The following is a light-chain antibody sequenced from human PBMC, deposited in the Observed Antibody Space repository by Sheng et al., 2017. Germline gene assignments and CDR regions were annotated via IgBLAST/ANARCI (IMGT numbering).Light chain of an antibody. CDR2: DNN. CDR3: GTWDSRLSGGRV. Sequence: QSVLTQPPSVSAAPGQKVTISCSGSSSNIGNNYVSWYQQLPGTAPKLLIYDNNKRPSGIPDRFSGSKSGTSATLGITGLQTGDEADYYCGTWDSRLSGGRVLGGGTKLTVL. CDR1: SSNIGNNY. J-gene: IGLJ2*01. V-gene: IGLV1-51*01.